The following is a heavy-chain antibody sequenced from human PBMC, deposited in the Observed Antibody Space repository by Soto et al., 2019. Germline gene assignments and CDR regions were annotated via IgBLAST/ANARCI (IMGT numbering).Heavy chain of an antibody. CDR1: GFTFSRHA. CDR3: AKDPRAYSTNMGYYYMDV. D-gene: IGHD6-13*01. Sequence: GGSLRLSCAASGFTFSRHAMGWVRQAPGKGLEWVSTLSAFDNTYYADSVKGRFIISRDISKNTLSLQMNSLRVDDTAVYYCAKDPRAYSTNMGYYYMDVWGKGTTVTVSS. J-gene: IGHJ6*03. V-gene: IGHV3-23*01. CDR2: LSAFDNT.